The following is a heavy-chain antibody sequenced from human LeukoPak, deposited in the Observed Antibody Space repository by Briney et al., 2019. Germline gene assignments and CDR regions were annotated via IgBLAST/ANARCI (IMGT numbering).Heavy chain of an antibody. CDR1: GYTVTELS. V-gene: IGHV1-24*01. J-gene: IGHJ4*02. CDR2: FDPEEGEA. Sequence: GASVKVSCKVSGYTVTELSMHWVRQAPGKGLEWMGGFDPEEGEAIYAQTFQGRVTMTEDTSTDTAYMELSSLRSGDTAVYYCARDRESAFDYWGQGTLVTVSS. D-gene: IGHD3-10*01. CDR3: ARDRESAFDY.